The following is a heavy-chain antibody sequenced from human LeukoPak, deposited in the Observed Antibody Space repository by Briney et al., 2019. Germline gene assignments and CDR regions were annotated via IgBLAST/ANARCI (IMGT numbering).Heavy chain of an antibody. CDR1: GFTFSSYW. CDR2: INTDGSSL. Sequence: GGSLRLSCAASGFTFSSYWMYWVRQAPGEGPVWVARINTDGSSLNYADSVKGRFTISRDNAKNTLYLQMNSLGAEDTAVYYCARRINYYDSSGYYYVRYFDSWGQGPLVAVSS. V-gene: IGHV3-74*01. CDR3: ARRINYYDSSGYYYVRYFDS. J-gene: IGHJ4*02. D-gene: IGHD3-22*01.